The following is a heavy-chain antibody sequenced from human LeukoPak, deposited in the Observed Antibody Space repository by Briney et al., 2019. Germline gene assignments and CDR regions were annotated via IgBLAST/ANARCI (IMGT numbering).Heavy chain of an antibody. J-gene: IGHJ4*02. V-gene: IGHV3-53*01. D-gene: IGHD2-2*01. CDR1: GFTFSTYY. Sequence: GGSLRLSCAASGFTFSTYYMTWVRQAPGKGLECVSVIYSGGSTYYADSVKGRFTVSRDNSKNTLYLQMNSLRAEDTAMYYCARGLGYCTSTTCLLPFDYWGQGTLVTASS. CDR3: ARGLGYCTSTTCLLPFDY. CDR2: IYSGGST.